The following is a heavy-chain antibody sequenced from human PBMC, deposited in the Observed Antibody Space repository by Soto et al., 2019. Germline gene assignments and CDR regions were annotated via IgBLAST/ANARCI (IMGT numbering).Heavy chain of an antibody. CDR1: GYTFTSYD. D-gene: IGHD2-15*01. CDR3: ARGQICSGGSCYYFDY. V-gene: IGHV1-8*01. Sequence: QVQLVQSGAEVQKPGASVKVSCKASGYTFTSYDINWVRQATGQGLEWMGWMNPNSGNTGYAQKFQGRVTMTRNTSISTAYMELSSLRSEDTAVYYCARGQICSGGSCYYFDYWGQGTLVTVSS. CDR2: MNPNSGNT. J-gene: IGHJ4*02.